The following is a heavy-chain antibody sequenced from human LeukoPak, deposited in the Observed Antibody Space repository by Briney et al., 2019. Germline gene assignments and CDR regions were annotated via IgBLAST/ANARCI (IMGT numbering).Heavy chain of an antibody. CDR1: GYTFTGYY. V-gene: IGHV1-2*06. CDR3: ARPATDYYDSSGTAFDY. J-gene: IGHJ4*02. Sequence: ASVKVSCEASGYTFTGYYMHWVRQAPGQGLEWMGRINPNSGGTNYAQKFQGRVTMTRDTSISTAYMELSRLRSDDTAVYYCARPATDYYDSSGTAFDYWGQGTLVTVSS. D-gene: IGHD3-22*01. CDR2: INPNSGGT.